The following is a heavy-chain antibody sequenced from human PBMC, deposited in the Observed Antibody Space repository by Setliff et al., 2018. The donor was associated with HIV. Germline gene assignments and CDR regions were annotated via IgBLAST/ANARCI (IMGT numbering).Heavy chain of an antibody. CDR1: GFTFSRYS. D-gene: IGHD3-22*01. V-gene: IGHV3-48*01. CDR3: AKPQGYYYDSTGSFDY. Sequence: GGSLRLSCAASGFTFSRYSMNWVRQAPGKGLEWVSYISSVSGSTIYYADSVKGRFTISRDNSKNTLYLQMNSLRAEDTAVYYCAKPQGYYYDSTGSFDYWGQGTLVTVS. J-gene: IGHJ4*02. CDR2: ISSVSGSTI.